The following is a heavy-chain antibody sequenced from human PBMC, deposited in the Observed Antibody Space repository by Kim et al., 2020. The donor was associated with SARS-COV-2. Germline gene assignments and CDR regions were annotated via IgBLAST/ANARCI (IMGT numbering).Heavy chain of an antibody. V-gene: IGHV5-51*01. CDR3: ARHTTVTTGWFDP. Sequence: SPSFQGQVTISADKSISTAYLQWSSLKASDTAMYYCARHTTVTTGWFDPWGQGTLVTVSS. J-gene: IGHJ5*02. D-gene: IGHD4-17*01.